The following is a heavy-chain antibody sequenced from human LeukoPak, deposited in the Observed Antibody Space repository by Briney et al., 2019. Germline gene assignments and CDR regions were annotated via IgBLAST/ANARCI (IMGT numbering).Heavy chain of an antibody. J-gene: IGHJ2*01. Sequence: PSETLSLTCAVSGGSFTGYYWSWIRQAPGKGLEWIGEIHYRGATNYKPSLRSRVTISRDTSENQFSLKLRSVTAADTAVYYCVRGILEYYCFELWGRGSLVTVCS. V-gene: IGHV4-34*01. CDR2: IHYRGAT. CDR3: VRGILEYYCFEL. CDR1: GGSFTGYY. D-gene: IGHD3-3*01.